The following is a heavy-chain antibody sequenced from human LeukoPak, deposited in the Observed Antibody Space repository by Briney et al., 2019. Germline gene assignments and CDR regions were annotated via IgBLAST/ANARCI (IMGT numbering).Heavy chain of an antibody. CDR1: GFTFSSYG. CDR3: AKDLGIAAAGPHFDY. V-gene: IGHV3-30*02. CDR2: IRYDGSNK. Sequence: GGSLRLSCAASGFTFSSYGMHWVRQAPGKGLEWVAFIRYDGSNKYYADSVKGRFTISRDNSKNTLYLQMNSLRAEDTAVYYCAKDLGIAAAGPHFDYWGQGTLVTVSS. J-gene: IGHJ4*02. D-gene: IGHD6-13*01.